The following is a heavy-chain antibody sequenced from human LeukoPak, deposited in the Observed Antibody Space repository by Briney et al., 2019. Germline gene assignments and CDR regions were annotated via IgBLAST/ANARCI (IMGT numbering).Heavy chain of an antibody. J-gene: IGHJ4*02. D-gene: IGHD3-22*01. CDR3: ARTTDSSSYYSHFDY. CDR1: GSSISSSTYY. V-gene: IGHV4-39*01. Sequence: SETLSLTCTVSGSSISSSTYYWGWIRQPPGKGLEWIGTIYYSGSTYYNPSLKSRVTISVDTSKSQFSLRLSSVTAADTAVYYCARTTDSSSYYSHFDYWGQGTLVTVSS. CDR2: IYYSGST.